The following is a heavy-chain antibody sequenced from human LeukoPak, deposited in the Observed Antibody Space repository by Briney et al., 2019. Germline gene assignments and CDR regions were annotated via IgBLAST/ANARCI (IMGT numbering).Heavy chain of an antibody. CDR3: ARDSGWGSYDY. J-gene: IGHJ4*02. V-gene: IGHV3-21*01. Sequence: GGSLRLSCAASGFTFSSYSMNWVRQAPGKGREWVSSISSSSSYIYYADSVKGRFTISRDNAKNSLYLQMNSLRAEDTAVYYCARDSGWGSYDYWGQGTLVTVSS. CDR1: GFTFSSYS. D-gene: IGHD7-27*01. CDR2: ISSSSSYI.